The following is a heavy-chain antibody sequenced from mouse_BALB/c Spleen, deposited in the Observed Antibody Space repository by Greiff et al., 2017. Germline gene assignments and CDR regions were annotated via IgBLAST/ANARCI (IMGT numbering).Heavy chain of an antibody. Sequence: EVKLQESGPSLVKPSQTLSLTCSVTGDSITSGYWNWIRKFPGNKLEYMGYISYSGSTYYNPSLKSRISITRDTSKNQYYLQLNSVTTEDTATYYCASHYYGSSYSFAYWGQGTLVTVSA. CDR1: GDSITSGY. CDR2: ISYSGST. CDR3: ASHYYGSSYSFAY. J-gene: IGHJ3*01. V-gene: IGHV3-8*02. D-gene: IGHD1-1*01.